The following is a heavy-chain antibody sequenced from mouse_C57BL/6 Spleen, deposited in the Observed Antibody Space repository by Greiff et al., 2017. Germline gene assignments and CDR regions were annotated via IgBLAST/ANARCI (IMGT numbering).Heavy chain of an antibody. CDR3: ASSYGFWAY. D-gene: IGHD1-2*01. J-gene: IGHJ3*01. Sequence: VQLQQSGPELVKPGASVKISCKASGYAFSSSWMNWVKQRPGKGLEWIGRIYPGDGDTNYNGKFKGKATLTADKSTSTAYLQLSSLTSEDSAVYFCASSYGFWAYWGQGTLVTVSA. CDR2: IYPGDGDT. V-gene: IGHV1-82*01. CDR1: GYAFSSSW.